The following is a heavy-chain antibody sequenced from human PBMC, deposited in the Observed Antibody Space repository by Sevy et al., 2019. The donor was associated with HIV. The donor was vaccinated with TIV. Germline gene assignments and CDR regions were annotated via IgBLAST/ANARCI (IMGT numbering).Heavy chain of an antibody. V-gene: IGHV3-23*01. CDR2: LSFGGGEI. D-gene: IGHD2-8*01. CDR3: AREGCTTPQDY. CDR1: GFTFSKYS. Sequence: GGSLRLSCAASGFTFSKYSMSWVRQPPGKGLEWVSTLSFGGGEINYADSVKGRFTISRDNSKSSVYLQMNNLRPEDTAVYYCAREGCTTPQDYWGQGTLVTVSS. J-gene: IGHJ4*02.